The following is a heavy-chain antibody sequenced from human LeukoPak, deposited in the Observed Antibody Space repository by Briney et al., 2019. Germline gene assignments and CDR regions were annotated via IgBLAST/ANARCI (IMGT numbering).Heavy chain of an antibody. CDR2: IYYSGST. J-gene: IGHJ4*02. CDR1: GGSISSYY. Sequence: TLXLTCTVSGGSISSYYWSWIRQPPGKELEWIGYIYYSGSTNYNPSLKSRVTMSVDTSKNQFSLRLGSVTAADTAVYYCAREAIAAAGRSFDYWGPGTLVTVSS. CDR3: AREAIAAAGRSFDY. V-gene: IGHV4-59*12. D-gene: IGHD6-13*01.